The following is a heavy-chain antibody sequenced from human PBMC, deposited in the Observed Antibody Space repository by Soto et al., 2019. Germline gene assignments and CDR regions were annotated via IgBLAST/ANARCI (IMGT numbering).Heavy chain of an antibody. D-gene: IGHD5-12*01. CDR1: GASISSSY. CDR3: ARGGNRYSNVASGVGGFDF. Sequence: SETLSLTCTVSGASISSSYWSWIRQSPERGLEGIAYVYHTGATNYNPSLKSRVTISLDTSKGQFSLNLTSLTTADTAVYFCARGGNRYSNVASGVGGFDFWGQGSLVTVSS. J-gene: IGHJ4*02. V-gene: IGHV4-59*01. CDR2: VYHTGAT.